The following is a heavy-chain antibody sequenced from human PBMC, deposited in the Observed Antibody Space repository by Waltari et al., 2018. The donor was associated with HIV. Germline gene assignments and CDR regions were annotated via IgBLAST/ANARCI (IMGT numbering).Heavy chain of an antibody. CDR1: GFTFSSYS. V-gene: IGHV3-21*01. CDR3: GTETTLTTVKYYFDY. J-gene: IGHJ4*02. Sequence: EVQLVESGGGLVKPGGSLRLSCAASGFTFSSYSMNWVRQAPGKGLEVVSSISSSSSYIYYADSVKGRFTISRDNAKNSLYLQMNSLRAEDTAVYYCGTETTLTTVKYYFDYWGQGTLVTVSS. CDR2: ISSSSSYI. D-gene: IGHD4-4*01.